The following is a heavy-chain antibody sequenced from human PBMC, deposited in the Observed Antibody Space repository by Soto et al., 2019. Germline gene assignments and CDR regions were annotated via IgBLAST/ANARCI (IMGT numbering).Heavy chain of an antibody. CDR2: ISYDGSNK. CDR1: GFTFSSYG. J-gene: IGHJ3*02. Sequence: GGSLRLSCAASGFTFSSYGMHWVRQAPGKGLEWVAVISYDGSNKYYADSVKGRFTISRDNSKNTLYLQMNSLRAEDTAVYYCAKDRRQLLRGDAFDIWGQGTMVTVS. CDR3: AKDRRQLLRGDAFDI. V-gene: IGHV3-30*18. D-gene: IGHD2-2*01.